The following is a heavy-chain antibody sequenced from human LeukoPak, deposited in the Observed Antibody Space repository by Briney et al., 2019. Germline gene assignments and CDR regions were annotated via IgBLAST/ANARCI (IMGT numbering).Heavy chain of an antibody. CDR3: AKDRWYQLLRDWFDP. CDR1: GFTFSSYA. J-gene: IGHJ5*02. CDR2: ISGSGGST. D-gene: IGHD2-2*01. Sequence: GGSLRLSCAASGFTFSSYAMHWVRQAPGKGLEWVSAISGSGGSTYYADSVKGRFTISRDNSKNTLYLQMNSLRAEDTAVYYCAKDRWYQLLRDWFDPWGQGTLVTVSS. V-gene: IGHV3-23*01.